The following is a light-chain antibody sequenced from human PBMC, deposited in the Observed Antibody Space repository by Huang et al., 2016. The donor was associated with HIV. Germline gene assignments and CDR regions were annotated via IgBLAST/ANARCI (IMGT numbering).Light chain of an antibody. CDR3: QQSYSLPRT. J-gene: IGKJ1*01. V-gene: IGKV1-39*01. Sequence: DIQMTQSPSSLSASVGDRVTITCRASQTIRTYLNWYQQKPGKAPEVLIYGASNLHSGVPSRVSGSGSGTDFSLTISGLLPEDFATYYCQQSYSLPRTFGQGTRV. CDR1: QTIRTY. CDR2: GAS.